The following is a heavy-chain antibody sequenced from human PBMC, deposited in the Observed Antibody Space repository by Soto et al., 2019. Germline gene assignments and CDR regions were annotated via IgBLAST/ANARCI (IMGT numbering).Heavy chain of an antibody. J-gene: IGHJ3*02. Sequence: QVQLVQSGAEVKKPGSSVKVSCKASGGTFSSYAISWVRQAPGQGLEWMGGIIPIFGTANYAQKFQGRVTIPADESTSTAYMELSSLRSEDTAVYYCARDMRITIFGVVPPDDAFDIWGQGTMVTVSS. CDR3: ARDMRITIFGVVPPDDAFDI. D-gene: IGHD3-3*01. CDR2: IIPIFGTA. V-gene: IGHV1-69*01. CDR1: GGTFSSYA.